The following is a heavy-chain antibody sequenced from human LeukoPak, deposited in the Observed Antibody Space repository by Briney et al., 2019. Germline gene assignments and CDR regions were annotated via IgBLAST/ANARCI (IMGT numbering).Heavy chain of an antibody. J-gene: IGHJ6*03. CDR3: ARDQPYSSGWYLPFYYYYYMDV. V-gene: IGHV1-2*02. CDR1: GYTFTGYY. D-gene: IGHD6-19*01. CDR2: INPNSGGT. Sequence: GASVKVSCKASGYTFTGYYMHWVRQAPGQGLEWMGWINPNSGGTNYAQKLQGRVTMTTDTSTSTAYMELRSLRSDDTAVYYCARDQPYSSGWYLPFYYYYYMDVWGKGTTVTISS.